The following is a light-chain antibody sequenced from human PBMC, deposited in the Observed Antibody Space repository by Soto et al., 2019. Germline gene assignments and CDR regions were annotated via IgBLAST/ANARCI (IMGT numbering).Light chain of an antibody. Sequence: DIQVTQSPSSLSASVGDRVTITCRASQSISSYLNWYQQKPGKAPKLLIYAASSLQSGVPSRLSGSGSGTDFTLTISSLQPEDFATYYCQQSYSTPVTFGQGTKVDIK. J-gene: IGKJ1*01. V-gene: IGKV1-39*01. CDR3: QQSYSTPVT. CDR2: AAS. CDR1: QSISSY.